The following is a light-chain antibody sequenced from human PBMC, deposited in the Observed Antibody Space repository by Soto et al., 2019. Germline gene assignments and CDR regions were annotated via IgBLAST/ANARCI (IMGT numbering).Light chain of an antibody. Sequence: DIQMTQSPSSLSASVGDRVTITCQADQAIGNDLGWYHQKPGKAPKRLIYAASNLQSGVPSRFGGSGSGTDFTLTISSVEPEDFATYYCLQHHTYPWTFGQGTKVDIK. CDR1: QAIGND. CDR3: LQHHTYPWT. V-gene: IGKV1-17*01. J-gene: IGKJ1*01. CDR2: AAS.